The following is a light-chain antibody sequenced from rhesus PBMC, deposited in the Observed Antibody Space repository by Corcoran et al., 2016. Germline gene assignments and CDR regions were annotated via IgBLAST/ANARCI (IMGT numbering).Light chain of an antibody. CDR3: QQHNSYPPT. CDR1: QGISKY. V-gene: IGKV1-25*01. J-gene: IGKJ1*01. CDR2: DAS. Sequence: DIQMTQSPSSLSASVGDTVTITCQASQGISKYLAWYQQKPGKAPKLLIYDASTLQSGVPSRFSGRGSVTEFTLTISSLQPEDFATYYCQQHNSYPPTFGQGTKVEIK.